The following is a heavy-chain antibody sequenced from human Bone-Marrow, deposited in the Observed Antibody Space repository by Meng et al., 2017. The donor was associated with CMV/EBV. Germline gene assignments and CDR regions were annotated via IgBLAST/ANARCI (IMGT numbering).Heavy chain of an antibody. CDR1: GGSVSSGSYY. CDR2: IYYSGST. D-gene: IGHD3-10*01. V-gene: IGHV4-61*01. CDR3: ARELAGSGKSYYFDY. J-gene: IGHJ4*02. Sequence: SETLSLTCTVSGGSVSSGSYYWSWIRQPPGKGLEWIGYIYYSGSTNYNPSLKSRVTISVDTSKNQFSLKLSSVTAADTAVYYCARELAGSGKSYYFDYWGQGTLVTVSS.